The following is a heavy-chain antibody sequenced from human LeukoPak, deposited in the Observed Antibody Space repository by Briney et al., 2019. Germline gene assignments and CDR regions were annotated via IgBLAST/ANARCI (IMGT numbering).Heavy chain of an antibody. D-gene: IGHD5-24*01. CDR2: IHYSGST. V-gene: IGHV4-30-4*01. CDR3: ARGGRDGYLFDY. CDR1: GGSISSGVYY. J-gene: IGHJ4*02. Sequence: SETLSLTCTVSGGSISSGVYYWSWIRQPPGKGLEWIGYIHYSGSTYHNPSLESRVILSLDTPKNQFSLELSSMTAADTAIYYCARGGRDGYLFDYWGQGTLVSVSS.